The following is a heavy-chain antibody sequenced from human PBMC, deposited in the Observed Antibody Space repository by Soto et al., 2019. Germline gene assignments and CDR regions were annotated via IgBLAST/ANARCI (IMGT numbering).Heavy chain of an antibody. J-gene: IGHJ3*01. CDR2: VHPSRGTA. D-gene: IGHD2-8*01. CDR1: GYTFINYF. V-gene: IGHV1-46*01. CDR3: ARPLIGNTVNL. Sequence: QAQLLQSGAEMKKPGASVKVSCKASGYTFINYFIHWVRQAPGQGLEWISIVHPSRGTADYAQKFKGRVTLTTDMSTRTVYMDLSNLRSEDTAGYYCARPLIGNTVNLWGKGTTVIVSS.